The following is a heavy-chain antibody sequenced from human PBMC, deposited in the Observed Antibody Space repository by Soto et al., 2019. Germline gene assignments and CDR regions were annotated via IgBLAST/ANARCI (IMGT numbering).Heavy chain of an antibody. D-gene: IGHD6-19*01. J-gene: IGHJ3*02. CDR2: IGTAGDT. Sequence: EVQLVESGGGLVQPGGSLRLSCAASGFTVSSYDMHGVRQATGKGLEWVSAIGTAGDTYYPGSVKGRFTISRENAKNSLYLQMNSLRAGDTAVYYCATGRIAVAGTFDAFDIWGQGTMVTVSS. CDR1: GFTVSSYD. V-gene: IGHV3-13*01. CDR3: ATGRIAVAGTFDAFDI.